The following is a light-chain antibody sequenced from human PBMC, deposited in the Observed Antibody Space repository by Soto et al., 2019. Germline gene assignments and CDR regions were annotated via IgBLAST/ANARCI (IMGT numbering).Light chain of an antibody. Sequence: QSVLTQPPSVSGAPGQRVTISCTGSGSNIGAGYDVHWYQHLPGTAPKLLIYGNNNRPSGVPDRFSGSKSGTSASLAITGLQAEDEADYYCQSYDSSLSGWVFGGGTKLTVL. CDR3: QSYDSSLSGWV. V-gene: IGLV1-40*01. CDR1: GSNIGAGYD. CDR2: GNN. J-gene: IGLJ3*02.